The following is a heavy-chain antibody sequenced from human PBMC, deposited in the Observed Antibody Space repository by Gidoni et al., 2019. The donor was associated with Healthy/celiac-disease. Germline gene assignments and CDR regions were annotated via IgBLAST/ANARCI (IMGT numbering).Heavy chain of an antibody. D-gene: IGHD2-8*01. V-gene: IGHV4-39*01. CDR2: IYYSGST. Sequence: QLQLQESRPGLVKPSETLSLTCTVSGGSIRSSSYSWGWISQPPGKGLEWIGSIYYSGSTDYNPSLKSRVTISVDTSKNQFSLKLSSVNAADTAVYYAVLMVYAIDYWGQGTLVTVSS. CDR1: GGSIRSSSYS. J-gene: IGHJ4*02. CDR3: VLMVYAIDY.